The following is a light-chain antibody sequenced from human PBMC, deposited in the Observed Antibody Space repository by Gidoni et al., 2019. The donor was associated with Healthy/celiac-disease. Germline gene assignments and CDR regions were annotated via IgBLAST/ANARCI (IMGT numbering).Light chain of an antibody. Sequence: DIVMTQSPDSLAVSLGERATSNCKSSQSVLYSSNNKNYLAWYQQKPGQPPKLLIYCASTRDSGVPDRFSGSGSVTDFSLTLSILQAEDVAVFYGQPYYSTPPMSTFGHGPKLEIK. J-gene: IGKJ2*01. V-gene: IGKV4-1*01. CDR3: QPYYSTPPMST. CDR2: CAS. CDR1: QSVLYSSNNKNY.